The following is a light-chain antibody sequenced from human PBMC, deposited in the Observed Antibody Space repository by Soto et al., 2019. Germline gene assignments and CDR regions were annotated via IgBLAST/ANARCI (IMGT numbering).Light chain of an antibody. CDR1: SFNIGRNP. Sequence: QSVLTQPPSASGTPGQRVTISCSGSSFNIGRNPVNWYQQFPGTAPKLLIYTNDQRPSGVPDRFSGSKSGTSASLAISGLQSEDEADYYCAAWDDSLNGWVFGGGTQLTAL. J-gene: IGLJ7*02. CDR3: AAWDDSLNGWV. CDR2: TND. V-gene: IGLV1-44*01.